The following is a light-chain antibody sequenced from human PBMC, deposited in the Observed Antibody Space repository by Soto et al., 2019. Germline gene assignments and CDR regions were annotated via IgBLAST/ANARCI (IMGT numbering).Light chain of an antibody. Sequence: QSVLTQPPSVSGAPGQRITISCTGSSSSIGAGFDVHWYQQLPGTAPKLLIYGNINRPSGVPDRFSGSKSCTSASLAITGLQAEDEAEYYCQSYDSNLGGYVFGSGTKVTVL. CDR1: SSSIGAGFD. V-gene: IGLV1-40*01. CDR3: QSYDSNLGGYV. J-gene: IGLJ1*01. CDR2: GNI.